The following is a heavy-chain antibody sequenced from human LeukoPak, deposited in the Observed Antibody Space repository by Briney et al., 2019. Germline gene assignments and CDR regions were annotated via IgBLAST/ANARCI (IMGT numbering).Heavy chain of an antibody. CDR1: GGSISSSSYY. J-gene: IGHJ4*02. CDR2: TYYSGST. V-gene: IGHV4-39*01. CDR3: ARLPASEFDFFDY. D-gene: IGHD1-14*01. Sequence: SETLSLTCTVSGGSISSSSYYWGWIRQPPGKGLEWIGSTYYSGSTYYNPSLKSRVTISVDTSKNQFSLKLSSVTAADTAVYHCARLPASEFDFFDYWGQGTLVTVSS.